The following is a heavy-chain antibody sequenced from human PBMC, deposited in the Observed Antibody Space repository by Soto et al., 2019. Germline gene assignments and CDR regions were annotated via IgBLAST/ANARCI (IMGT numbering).Heavy chain of an antibody. V-gene: IGHV4-59*01. Sequence: SETLSLTCTVSGGSISSYHWSWIRQPPGKGLEWIGYIYYSGSTNYNPSLKSRVTISVDTSKNQFSLNLSSVTAADTAVYYCARGDYYYYMDVWGKGTTVTVSS. J-gene: IGHJ6*03. CDR2: IYYSGST. CDR3: ARGDYYYYMDV. CDR1: GGSISSYH.